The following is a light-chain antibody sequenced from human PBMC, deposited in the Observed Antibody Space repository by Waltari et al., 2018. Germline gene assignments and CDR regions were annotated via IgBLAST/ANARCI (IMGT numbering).Light chain of an antibody. CDR2: AAS. J-gene: IGKJ4*01. V-gene: IGKV1-39*01. CDR1: QSISKS. Sequence: DIQMTQSPVSLSASVGDRVTITCRASQSISKSLPWYQQKPGRAPQFLIYAASILQSGVPSRFSGSGSGTDFTLTISSLQPEDFATYYCQQSYLTPLTFGGGTRVE. CDR3: QQSYLTPLT.